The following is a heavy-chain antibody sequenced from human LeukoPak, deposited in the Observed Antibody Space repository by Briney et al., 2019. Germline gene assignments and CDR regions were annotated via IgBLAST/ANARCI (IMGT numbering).Heavy chain of an antibody. CDR2: IGTAGDA. V-gene: IGHV3-13*01. CDR3: ASGGPDYYFDY. Sequence: GGSLRLSCAASGFTFSNYDMHWVRQTTGKGLEWVSGIGTAGDAYYPGSLKGRFTISREDAKNSLYLQMNSLRAEDTAVYYCASGGPDYYFDYWGQGTLVTVSS. CDR1: GFTFSNYD. J-gene: IGHJ4*02.